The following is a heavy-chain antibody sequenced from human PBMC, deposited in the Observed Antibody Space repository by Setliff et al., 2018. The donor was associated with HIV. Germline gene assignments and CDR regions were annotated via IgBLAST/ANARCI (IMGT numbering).Heavy chain of an antibody. CDR2: INPSGGST. Sequence: ASVKVSCKASGYTFTSYYMHWVRQAPGQGLEWMGIINPSGGSTSYAQKFQGRVTMTRDTSTSTVYMELSSLRSEDTAVYYCARKTIFGVAPGGDAFDIWGQGTMVTVSS. V-gene: IGHV1-46*01. D-gene: IGHD3-3*01. J-gene: IGHJ3*02. CDR3: ARKTIFGVAPGGDAFDI. CDR1: GYTFTSYY.